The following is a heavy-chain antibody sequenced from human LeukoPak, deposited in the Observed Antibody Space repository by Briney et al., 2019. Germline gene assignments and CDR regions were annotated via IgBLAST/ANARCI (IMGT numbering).Heavy chain of an antibody. J-gene: IGHJ4*02. Sequence: GGSLRLSCAASGFTFNTFNMNWVRQAPGKGLEWVSSITRSGDYIYYADSVKGRFTTSRDNAKNSLSLQLNSLRVEDTAVYYCARGHYDVLAASYKWTPDYWGQGTLVTVSS. D-gene: IGHD3-9*01. CDR2: ITRSGDYI. V-gene: IGHV3-21*01. CDR3: ARGHYDVLAASYKWTPDY. CDR1: GFTFNTFN.